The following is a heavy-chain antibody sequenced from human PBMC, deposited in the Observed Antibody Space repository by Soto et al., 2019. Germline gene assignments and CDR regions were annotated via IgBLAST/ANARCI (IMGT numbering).Heavy chain of an antibody. CDR3: AGGLRTPRGGVHYYLDN. Sequence: EVQLLESGGGVVQPGGSLRLSCSTSGFTFGAYPMTWVRQAPGKGLEWVSGIGSRVIGIFYADSVKGRFTISRDNSKNTLYLHMSSLRAEDPAQYYCAGGLRTPRGGVHYYLDNWGPGSLVTVSS. CDR2: IGSRVIGI. V-gene: IGHV3-23*01. D-gene: IGHD3-3*01. CDR1: GFTFGAYP. J-gene: IGHJ4*02.